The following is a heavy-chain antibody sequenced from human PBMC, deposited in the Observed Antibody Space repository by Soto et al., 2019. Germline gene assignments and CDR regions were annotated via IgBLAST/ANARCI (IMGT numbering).Heavy chain of an antibody. Sequence: ASVKVSCKASGYTFTSYGISWVRQAPGQGLEWMGWINAYNGNTRYAQKLQGRVTMTTDTSTSTAYMELRSLRSDDTAVYYCARDQAMAQFDYWGQGTLVTVSS. V-gene: IGHV1-18*01. D-gene: IGHD5-18*01. CDR3: ARDQAMAQFDY. CDR2: INAYNGNT. J-gene: IGHJ4*02. CDR1: GYTFTSYG.